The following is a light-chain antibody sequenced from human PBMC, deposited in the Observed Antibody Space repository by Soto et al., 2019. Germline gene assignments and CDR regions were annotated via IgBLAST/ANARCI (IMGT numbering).Light chain of an antibody. J-gene: IGLJ2*01. Sequence: QSALTQPPSASGSPGQSVTISCTGTSSDVGDYNYVSWYQQHPGKAPKLMIYEVSKRPSGVPDRFSGSKSGNTASLTVSGLQAEDEDDYYCSLYVCNNNVVFGGGTQLTVL. CDR2: EVS. V-gene: IGLV2-8*01. CDR1: SSDVGDYNY. CDR3: SLYVCNNNVV.